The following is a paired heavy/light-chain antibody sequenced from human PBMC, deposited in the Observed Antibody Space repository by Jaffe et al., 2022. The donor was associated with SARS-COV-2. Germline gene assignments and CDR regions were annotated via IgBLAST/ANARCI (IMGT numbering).Light chain of an antibody. Sequence: VIWVTQSPSFLSASTGDTVTITCRMSQGISKYLAWYQQKPGKAPDLLIYAASTLQSGVPSRFSGSGSGTDFTLSISRLQTEDFATYYCQQYYNFPYTFGQGTKLEIK. CDR2: AAS. V-gene: IGKV1D-8*01. J-gene: IGKJ2*01. CDR1: QGISKY. CDR3: QQYYNFPYT.
Heavy chain of an antibody. Sequence: QVQLQESGPGLVKTSETLSLTCTVSGGSISPYYWNWIRQPPGERLEWIGYIFYSGSTKYNPSLDSRVTMSVDTSKNQFSLRLDSVTAADTAVYYCARADYDVLDHWGQGTLVTVSS. CDR3: ARADYDVLDH. CDR1: GGSISPYY. CDR2: IFYSGST. D-gene: IGHD3-22*01. J-gene: IGHJ4*02. V-gene: IGHV4-59*01.